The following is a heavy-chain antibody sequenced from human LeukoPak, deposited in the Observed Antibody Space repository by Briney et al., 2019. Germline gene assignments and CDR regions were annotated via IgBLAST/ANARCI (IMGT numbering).Heavy chain of an antibody. CDR3: AREGGVVVISYNWFDP. CDR1: GHSISSHY. CDR2: IYTSGST. J-gene: IGHJ5*02. V-gene: IGHV4-4*07. D-gene: IGHD3-22*01. Sequence: SQTLSLTCAVSGHSISSHYWIWTRQPCAKGLEWIGRIYTSGSTNYNPSLKSRVSMSVDTSKNQFSLKLSSVTAADTAVYYCAREGGVVVISYNWFDPWGQGTLVTVAS.